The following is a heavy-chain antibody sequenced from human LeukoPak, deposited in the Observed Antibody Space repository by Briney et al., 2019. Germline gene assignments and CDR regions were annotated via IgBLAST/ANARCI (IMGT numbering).Heavy chain of an antibody. D-gene: IGHD2-15*01. V-gene: IGHV1-46*01. Sequence: ASVKVSCKASGYTFTSYYMHWVRQAPGQGLEWMGIINPSGGSTSYAQKFQGRVTMTRDMSTSTVYMELSSLRSEDTAVYYCARSEWWYQRENWFDPWGQGTLVTVSS. J-gene: IGHJ5*02. CDR3: ARSEWWYQRENWFDP. CDR1: GYTFTSYY. CDR2: INPSGGST.